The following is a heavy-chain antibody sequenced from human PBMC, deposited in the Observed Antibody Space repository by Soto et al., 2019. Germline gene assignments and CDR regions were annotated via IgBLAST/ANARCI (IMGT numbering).Heavy chain of an antibody. J-gene: IGHJ4*02. CDR1: GFTFRSSA. V-gene: IGHV3-23*01. Sequence: AGGSLRLSCAASGFTFRSSAMSWVRQAPGKXLEWVSVISGSGDSTYHADSVKGRFTISRDNAKNTLYLQMNSLRAEDTAIYYCAKRWSNRFLEPRDYFDYWGQGTLVTVSS. D-gene: IGHD3-3*01. CDR3: AKRWSNRFLEPRDYFDY. CDR2: ISGSGDST.